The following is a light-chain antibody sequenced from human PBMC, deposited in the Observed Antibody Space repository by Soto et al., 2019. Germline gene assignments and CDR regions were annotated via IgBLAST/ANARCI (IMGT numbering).Light chain of an antibody. J-gene: IGKJ5*01. Sequence: EIFMTQSPATLSVSPGERATLSCRASQSVSNNYLAWHQQKPGQAPRLLIYGVSSRATGIPDRFSGSGSGTEFTLTISSLQSEDFAVYYCQQYNNWPITFGQGTRLEIK. CDR2: GVS. CDR3: QQYNNWPIT. CDR1: QSVSNN. V-gene: IGKV3D-15*01.